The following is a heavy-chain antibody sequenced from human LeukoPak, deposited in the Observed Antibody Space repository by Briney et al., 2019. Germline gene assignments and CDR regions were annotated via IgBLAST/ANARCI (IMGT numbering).Heavy chain of an antibody. D-gene: IGHD3-10*01. CDR3: ARAGQEWFGELGFDQ. Sequence: GGSLRLSCAASGFTVSSNYMSWVCQGPGEGLEWGANIKKDGSEKNYVESVTGRLTISRDNAKNSLYLQTNSLRAEDTAVYYCARAGQEWFGELGFDQWGQGTLVIVSS. J-gene: IGHJ4*02. CDR2: IKKDGSEK. CDR1: GFTVSSNY. V-gene: IGHV3-7*01.